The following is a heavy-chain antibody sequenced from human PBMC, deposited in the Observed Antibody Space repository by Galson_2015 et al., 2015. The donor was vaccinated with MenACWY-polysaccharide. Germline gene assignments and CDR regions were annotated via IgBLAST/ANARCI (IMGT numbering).Heavy chain of an antibody. CDR3: ARSPGGYSSGGQIDS. CDR2: IYPGGSP. V-gene: IGHV4-59*01. J-gene: IGHJ4*02. Sequence: ETLSLTCSVSGGSLTAYYWAWIRQPPGKGLEWIGRIYPGGSPNYSSSLKSRVAISIDTSKNQFSLKLTSVTAADTAVYYCARSPGGYSSGGQIDSWGQGSLVTVSS. CDR1: GGSLTAYY. D-gene: IGHD5-18*01.